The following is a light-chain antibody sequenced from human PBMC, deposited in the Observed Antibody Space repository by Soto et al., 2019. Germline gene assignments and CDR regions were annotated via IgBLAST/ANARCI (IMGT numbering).Light chain of an antibody. Sequence: DIQMTQSPSSLSASVGDNVTMSCRASQNILTYLNWYQQNPGRAPKLLIFGASILQDGVPSRFSGTGPGTEFTLTITSLRPEDFATYFCQQTYRSPFTFGTGTKVGIK. CDR3: QQTYRSPFT. CDR1: QNILTY. CDR2: GAS. J-gene: IGKJ3*01. V-gene: IGKV1-39*01.